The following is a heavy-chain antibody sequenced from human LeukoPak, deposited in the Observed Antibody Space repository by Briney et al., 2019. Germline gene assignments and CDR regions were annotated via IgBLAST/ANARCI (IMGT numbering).Heavy chain of an antibody. CDR1: GYTFNAYY. V-gene: IGHV1-2*02. D-gene: IGHD2-8*02. J-gene: IGHJ2*01. Sequence: EASVKVSCKASGYTFNAYYLHWVRQAPGQGLEWMGWINLNSGDTKYAQKFQGRVTMTGDASISTAYMELSRLRFDDTAVYYCAILRLSTGLWWFFDLWGRGTLVTVSS. CDR3: AILRLSTGLWWFFDL. CDR2: INLNSGDT.